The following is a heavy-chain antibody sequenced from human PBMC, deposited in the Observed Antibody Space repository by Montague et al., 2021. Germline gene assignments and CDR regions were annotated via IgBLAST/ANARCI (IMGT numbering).Heavy chain of an antibody. J-gene: IGHJ4*02. V-gene: IGHV4-31*03. CDR2: IFYSGNT. CDR3: ARAEDYYGSGSYPGFGY. D-gene: IGHD3-10*01. Sequence: TLSLTCTVSGGSISSGGYYWSWIRQLPGKGLEWIGYIFYSGNTYYNPSLKSRVTISVDTSKNQFSLKLSSVTAADTAVYYCARAEDYYGSGSYPGFGYWGQGTLVTVSS. CDR1: GGSISSGGYY.